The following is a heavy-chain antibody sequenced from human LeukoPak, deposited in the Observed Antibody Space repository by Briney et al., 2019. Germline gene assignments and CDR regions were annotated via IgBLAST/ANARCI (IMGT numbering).Heavy chain of an antibody. Sequence: PGGSLRLSRAASGFTFSNAWMNWVRQAPGKGLEWVGRIKTKSDGGTTDYTAPVKGRFTISRDDSKNTLYLQMHSLKIEDTAMYYCAGDYDHFDVWGRGTLVTVSS. V-gene: IGHV3-15*01. D-gene: IGHD4-17*01. CDR3: AGDYDHFDV. J-gene: IGHJ2*01. CDR1: GFTFSNAW. CDR2: IKTKSDGGTT.